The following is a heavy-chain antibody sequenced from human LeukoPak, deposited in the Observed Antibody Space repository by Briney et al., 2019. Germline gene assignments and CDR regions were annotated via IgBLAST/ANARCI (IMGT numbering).Heavy chain of an antibody. V-gene: IGHV3-7*01. CDR1: GFTFTNYW. CDR3: ARNAPYDY. D-gene: IGHD1-1*01. J-gene: IGHJ4*02. Sequence: PGGSLRLSCAASGFTFTNYWMNWVRQAPGKGLEWVANIKHDGSERYYVDSVKGRFTIPRDNANNSLYLQMNSLRVEDTAVYYCARNAPYDYWGQGSLVAVSS. CDR2: IKHDGSER.